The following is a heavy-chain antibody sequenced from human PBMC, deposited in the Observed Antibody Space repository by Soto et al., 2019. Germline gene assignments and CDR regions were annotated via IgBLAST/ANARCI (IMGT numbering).Heavy chain of an antibody. CDR3: AHLWGVEADDFDF. CDR2: INRDGSDS. CDR1: GFTFRNYW. Sequence: EVQLVESGGDLVQPGGSLRLSCAASGFTFRNYWMTWVRQAPGKGLEWVANINRDGSDSYCVDSLKGRFTISRDNAKSSVYLQMNSLRAEDTAIYYCAHLWGVEADDFDFWGQGTLVTVSS. V-gene: IGHV3-7*03. J-gene: IGHJ4*02. D-gene: IGHD2-15*01.